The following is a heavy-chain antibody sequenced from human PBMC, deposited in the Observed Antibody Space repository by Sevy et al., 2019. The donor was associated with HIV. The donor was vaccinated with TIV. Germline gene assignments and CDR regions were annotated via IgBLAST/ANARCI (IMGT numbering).Heavy chain of an antibody. D-gene: IGHD6-13*01. CDR1: GFTFSSSW. Sequence: GGSLRLSCAASGFTFSSSWMSWVRQAPGKGLEWVANIKQDGSEKYYVDSVKGRFTISRDNAKNSLYLQMNSLRAEDTAVYYCARGAGVAAAGTYDYWGQGTLVTVSS. CDR3: ARGAGVAAAGTYDY. J-gene: IGHJ4*02. CDR2: IKQDGSEK. V-gene: IGHV3-7*01.